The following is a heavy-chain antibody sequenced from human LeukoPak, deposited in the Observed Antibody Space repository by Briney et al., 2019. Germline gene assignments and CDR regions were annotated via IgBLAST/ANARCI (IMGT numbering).Heavy chain of an antibody. CDR2: INHSGST. D-gene: IGHD6-19*01. CDR3: ASFGIAVAGTGY. Sequence: PSETLSLTCAVYGGSFSGYYWSWIRQPPGKGLEWIGEINHSGSTNYNPSLKSRVTISVDTSKNQFSLKLSSVTAADTAVYYCASFGIAVAGTGYWGQGTLVTVSS. CDR1: GGSFSGYY. V-gene: IGHV4-34*01. J-gene: IGHJ4*02.